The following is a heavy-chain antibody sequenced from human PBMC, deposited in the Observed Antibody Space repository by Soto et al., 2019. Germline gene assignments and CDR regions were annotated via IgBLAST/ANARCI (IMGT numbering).Heavy chain of an antibody. CDR3: ARVTLGHGYNPPNWFYP. J-gene: IGHJ5*02. V-gene: IGHV4-34*01. CDR1: GGSFSDYY. D-gene: IGHD5-12*01. Sequence: PSETLSLTCAVYGGSFSDYYWSWIRQPPGKGLEWIGEINHSGSTNYSPSLKSRVTISVDTSKNQFSLKLSSVTAADTAVYYCARVTLGHGYNPPNWFYPWGQGTLVTVSS. CDR2: INHSGST.